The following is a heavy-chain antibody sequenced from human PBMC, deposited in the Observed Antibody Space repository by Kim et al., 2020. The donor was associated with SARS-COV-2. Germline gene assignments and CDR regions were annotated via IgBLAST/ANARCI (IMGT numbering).Heavy chain of an antibody. Sequence: ASVKVSCKASGYSFSRYAIHWMRQAPGQRLEWMGWIDAGAGNTKYSQSFQGRVTITRDTSASTVYMEMSSLTSEDTAIYYCARGWSATGIDPWGQGTLVTVSS. J-gene: IGHJ5*02. V-gene: IGHV1-3*01. CDR1: GYSFSRYA. CDR3: ARGWSATGIDP. D-gene: IGHD2-15*01. CDR2: IDAGAGNT.